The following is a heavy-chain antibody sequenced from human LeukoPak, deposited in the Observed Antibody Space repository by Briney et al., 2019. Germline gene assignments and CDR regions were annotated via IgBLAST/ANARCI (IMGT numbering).Heavy chain of an antibody. CDR3: ARYYYDSSGYYPDY. Sequence: SETLSLTCTVSSGSINNYYWSWIRQPPGKGLEWIGYILSSGSTNYNPSVRSRVTISVDTSKNQFSLKLSSVTAADTAVYYCARYYYDSSGYYPDYWGQGTLVTVSS. D-gene: IGHD3-22*01. CDR2: ILSSGST. CDR1: SGSINNYY. V-gene: IGHV4-59*01. J-gene: IGHJ4*02.